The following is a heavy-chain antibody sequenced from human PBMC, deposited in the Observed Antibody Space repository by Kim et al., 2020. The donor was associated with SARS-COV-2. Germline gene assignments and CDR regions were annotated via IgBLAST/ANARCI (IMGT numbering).Heavy chain of an antibody. J-gene: IGHJ3*02. D-gene: IGHD3-22*01. CDR1: GYTFTSYG. CDR2: ISAYNGNT. CDR3: ARAAVYDSSGYFADLFDI. V-gene: IGHV1-18*04. Sequence: ASVKVSCKASGYTFTSYGISWVRQAPGQGLEWMGWISAYNGNTNYAQKLQGRVTMTTDTSTSTAYMELRSLRSDDTAVYYCARAAVYDSSGYFADLFDIWGQGTMVTVSS.